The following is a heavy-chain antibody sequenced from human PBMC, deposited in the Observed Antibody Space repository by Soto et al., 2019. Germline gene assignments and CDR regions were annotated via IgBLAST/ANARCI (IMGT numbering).Heavy chain of an antibody. CDR1: GFTFSSYA. Sequence: GGSLRLSCAASGFTFSSYAMSWVRQAPGKGLEWVSAISGSRGSTYYADSVKGRFTISRDNSKNTLYLQMNSLRAEDTAVYYCAKDFPKQLVPGYFDYWGPGTLVTVSS. D-gene: IGHD6-6*01. J-gene: IGHJ4*02. CDR2: ISGSRGST. V-gene: IGHV3-23*01. CDR3: AKDFPKQLVPGYFDY.